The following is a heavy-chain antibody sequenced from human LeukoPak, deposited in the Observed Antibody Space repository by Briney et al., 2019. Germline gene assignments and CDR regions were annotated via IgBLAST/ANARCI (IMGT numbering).Heavy chain of an antibody. CDR3: ARVARSGDGLS. CDR2: IYYSGST. CDR1: GGSISSGNYY. V-gene: IGHV4-61*01. J-gene: IGHJ4*02. Sequence: SETLSLTCTVSGGSISSGNYYWSWIRQPPGKGLEWIGYIYYSGSTSYNPSLKSRVTISVDTSKNQFSLKLSSVTAADTAVYYCARVARSGDGLSWGQGTLVTVSS. D-gene: IGHD6-25*01.